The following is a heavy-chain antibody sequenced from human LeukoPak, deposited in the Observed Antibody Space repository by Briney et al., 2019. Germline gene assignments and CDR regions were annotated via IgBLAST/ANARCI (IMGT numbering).Heavy chain of an antibody. J-gene: IGHJ4*02. Sequence: SQTLSLTCAISGDSVSSNSAAWNWIRQSPSRGLEWLGRTYYRSKWYTDYAVSVKSRITINPDTSKNQCSLQLNSVTPEDTAVYYCVRDTLLAAAGTNDFDYWGQGTLVTVSS. CDR3: VRDTLLAAAGTNDFDY. D-gene: IGHD6-13*01. CDR1: GDSVSSNSAA. CDR2: TYYRSKWYT. V-gene: IGHV6-1*01.